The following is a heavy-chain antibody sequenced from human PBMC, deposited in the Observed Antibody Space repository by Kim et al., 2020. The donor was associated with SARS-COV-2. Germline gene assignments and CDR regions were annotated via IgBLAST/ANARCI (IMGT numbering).Heavy chain of an antibody. Sequence: GGSLRLSCVASGFSLNIYWINWVRQAPGKGLVWVSRISPGGTSTHYADSVKGRFTMSRDNAENTVILQMHSLRAEDTAVYYCARGMFNSGFDVWGQGTTVTISS. J-gene: IGHJ6*02. CDR1: GFSLNIYW. D-gene: IGHD3-10*02. CDR3: ARGMFNSGFDV. CDR2: ISPGGTST. V-gene: IGHV3-74*01.